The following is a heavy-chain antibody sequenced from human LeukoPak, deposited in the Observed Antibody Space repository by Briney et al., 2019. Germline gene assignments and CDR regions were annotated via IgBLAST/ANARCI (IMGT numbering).Heavy chain of an antibody. CDR3: AREDIVMSNDALDT. Sequence: ASVKVSCKASVYIFRSYDINWVRPAPGQGLGWMGWTNPYSGDTSYAQNFQGRVTMTRNTSKNTAYMELSSLRSEDTAIYFCAREDIVMSNDALDTWGQGTLVTVSS. D-gene: IGHD2-15*01. V-gene: IGHV1-8*01. CDR2: TNPYSGDT. J-gene: IGHJ3*02. CDR1: VYIFRSYD.